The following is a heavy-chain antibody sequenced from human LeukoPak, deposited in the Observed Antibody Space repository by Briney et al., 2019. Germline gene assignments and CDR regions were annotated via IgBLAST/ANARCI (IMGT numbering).Heavy chain of an antibody. CDR1: GGSLSGYY. Sequence: PSETLSLTCAVYGGSLSGYYWSWIRQPPGKGLEWIGEINHSGSTNYNPSLKSRVTISVDTSKNQFSLKLSSVTAADTAVYYCARGRELSSGGWYVAGMPHFGYWGQGTLVTVSS. D-gene: IGHD6-19*01. CDR2: INHSGST. J-gene: IGHJ4*02. V-gene: IGHV4-34*01. CDR3: ARGRELSSGGWYVAGMPHFGY.